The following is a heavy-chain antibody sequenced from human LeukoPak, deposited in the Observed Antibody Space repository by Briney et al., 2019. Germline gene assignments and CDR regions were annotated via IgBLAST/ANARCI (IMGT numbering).Heavy chain of an antibody. D-gene: IGHD1-26*01. V-gene: IGHV3-21*01. CDR1: GFTYSSYS. CDR3: ARDSIVGATISYFDY. CDR2: ISSSSSYI. Sequence: GGSLRLSCAASGFTYSSYSMTWVRQAPGKGLEWVSSISSSSSYIYYADSVKGRFTISRDNAKNSLYLQMNSLRAEDTAVYYCARDSIVGATISYFDYWGQGTLVTVSS. J-gene: IGHJ4*02.